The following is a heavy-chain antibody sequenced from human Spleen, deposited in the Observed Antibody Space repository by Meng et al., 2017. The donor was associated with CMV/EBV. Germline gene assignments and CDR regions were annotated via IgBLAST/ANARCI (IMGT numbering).Heavy chain of an antibody. Sequence: SGYTFTSYGISWVRQAPGQGLEWMGWISAYNGNTNYAQKLQGRVTMTTDTSTSTAYMELRSLRSDDTAVYYCARWAYCSSTSCSDYWGQGTLVTVSS. J-gene: IGHJ4*02. CDR1: GYTFTSYG. CDR3: ARWAYCSSTSCSDY. D-gene: IGHD2-2*01. CDR2: ISAYNGNT. V-gene: IGHV1-18*01.